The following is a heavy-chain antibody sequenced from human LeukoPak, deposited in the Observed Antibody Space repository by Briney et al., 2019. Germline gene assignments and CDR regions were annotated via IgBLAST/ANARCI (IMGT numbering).Heavy chain of an antibody. V-gene: IGHV1-18*01. CDR2: ISAYKGNT. Sequence: EASVKVSCKASGYTFTSYGISWVRQAPGQGLEWMGWISAYKGNTNYAQKLQGRVTMTTDTSTSTAYMELRSLRSDDTAVYYCARDRGIVVVPAAPESYYYYGMDVWGQGTTVTVSS. D-gene: IGHD2-2*01. J-gene: IGHJ6*02. CDR3: ARDRGIVVVPAAPESYYYYGMDV. CDR1: GYTFTSYG.